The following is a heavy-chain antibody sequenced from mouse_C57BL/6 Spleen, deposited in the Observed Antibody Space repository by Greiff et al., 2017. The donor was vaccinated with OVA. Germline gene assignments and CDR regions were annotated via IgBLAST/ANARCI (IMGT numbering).Heavy chain of an antibody. V-gene: IGHV1-78*01. CDR1: GYTFTDHT. J-gene: IGHJ1*03. D-gene: IGHD3-1*01. Sequence: SDAELVKPGASVKISCKASGYTFTDHTIHWMKQRPEQGLEWIGSIYPRDGSTEYNEKFKGKATLTADKSSSTAYMQLISLTSEDSSVXFCARSGLYCYFDVWGTGTTVTVSS. CDR3: ARSGLYCYFDV. CDR2: IYPRDGST.